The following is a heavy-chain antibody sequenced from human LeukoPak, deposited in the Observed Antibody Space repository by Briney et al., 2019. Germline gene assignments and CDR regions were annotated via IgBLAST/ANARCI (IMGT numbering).Heavy chain of an antibody. V-gene: IGHV1-18*01. CDR1: GYTFTSYG. Sequence: ASVKVSCKASGYTFTSYGISWVRQAPGQGLEWMGWISAYNGNTNYAQKLQGRVTMTTDTSTSTAYMELRSLRSDDTAVYYCASRITMVRGVIITTSGFDYWGQGTLVTVSS. CDR3: ASRITMVRGVIITTSGFDY. CDR2: ISAYNGNT. D-gene: IGHD3-10*01. J-gene: IGHJ4*02.